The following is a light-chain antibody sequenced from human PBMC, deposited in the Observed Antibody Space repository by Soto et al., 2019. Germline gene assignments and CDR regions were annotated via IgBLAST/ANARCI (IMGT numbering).Light chain of an antibody. Sequence: EVVMTQSPATLSVSPGERATLSCRASQSVSSHLAWYQQKTGQAPRLLIYDTSTRATGIPARFSASGSGTEFTLTNRSLQSADFAVYYCQQYKKWPPWTFGQGTTVEIK. V-gene: IGKV3-15*01. CDR1: QSVSSH. J-gene: IGKJ1*01. CDR3: QQYKKWPPWT. CDR2: DTS.